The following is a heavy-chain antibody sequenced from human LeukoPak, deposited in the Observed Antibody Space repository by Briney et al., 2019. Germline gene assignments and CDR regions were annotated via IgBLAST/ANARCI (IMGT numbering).Heavy chain of an antibody. V-gene: IGHV3-33*01. CDR1: GFTFRSYG. CDR3: ARGRGCTNGVCSGPNDY. Sequence: GRSLRLSCAASGFTFRSYGMHWVRQAPGKGLQWVAVIWYDGSNKIYADSVKGRFTISRDNSKNTLYLQVNSLRVEDTAVYYCARGRGCTNGVCSGPNDYWGQGTLVTVSS. D-gene: IGHD2-8*01. J-gene: IGHJ4*02. CDR2: IWYDGSNK.